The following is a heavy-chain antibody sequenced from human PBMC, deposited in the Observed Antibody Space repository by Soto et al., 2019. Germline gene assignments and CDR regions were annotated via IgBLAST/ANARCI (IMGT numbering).Heavy chain of an antibody. CDR3: AQGGKTGGFDY. Sequence: EVQLLESGGALVQPGGSLRLSCAASGFTFSSYAMTWVRQAPGKGLEWVSTISGGGSSTYYADSVKGRFTISRDNSKNSLYIQSNSLRAEDTAVYLCAQGGKTGGFDYWGQGTLVTVSS. CDR2: ISGGGSST. J-gene: IGHJ4*02. V-gene: IGHV3-23*01. D-gene: IGHD3-16*01. CDR1: GFTFSSYA.